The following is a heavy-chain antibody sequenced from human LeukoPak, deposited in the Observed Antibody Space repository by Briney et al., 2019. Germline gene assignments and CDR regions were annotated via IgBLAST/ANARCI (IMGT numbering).Heavy chain of an antibody. CDR1: GFTFSSYW. D-gene: IGHD3-10*01. V-gene: IGHV3-7*01. J-gene: IGHJ4*02. CDR2: IKQDGSER. CDR3: ARGYMVRGVIIPF. Sequence: GGSLRLSCAASGFTFSSYWMSWVRQAPGKGLEWVANIKQDGSERYYVDSVKGRFTISRDNAKNSLYLQMNSLRAEDTAVYYCARGYMVRGVIIPFWGQGTLVTVSS.